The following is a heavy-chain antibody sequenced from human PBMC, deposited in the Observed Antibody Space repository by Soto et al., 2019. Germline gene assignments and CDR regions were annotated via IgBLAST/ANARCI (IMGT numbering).Heavy chain of an antibody. CDR2: ISSSGSTI. CDR3: ARATSYTYYHYGMDV. CDR1: GFTFSIYE. J-gene: IGHJ6*02. D-gene: IGHD4-4*01. V-gene: IGHV3-48*03. Sequence: PGGSLRLTCAASGFTFSIYEMNWVRQAPGKGLEWVSYISSSGSTIYYADSVKGRFTISRDNAKNSLYLQMNSLRAEDTAVYYCARATSYTYYHYGMDVWGQGTTVTVSS.